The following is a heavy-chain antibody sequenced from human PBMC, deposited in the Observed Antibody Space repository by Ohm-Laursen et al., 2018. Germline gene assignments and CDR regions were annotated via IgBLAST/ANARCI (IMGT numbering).Heavy chain of an antibody. D-gene: IGHD4-17*01. Sequence: PGTLSLTCTVSGDSVSSGDYYWSWIRQPPGTRLEWIGYIFYSGSTKYNPSLKSRVTISVDTSRNQFSLKVSSVTAADTAVYYCARVIRMTTVTRFDYWGQGALVTVSS. CDR3: ARVIRMTTVTRFDY. CDR2: IFYSGST. CDR1: GDSVSSGDYY. J-gene: IGHJ4*02. V-gene: IGHV4-61*08.